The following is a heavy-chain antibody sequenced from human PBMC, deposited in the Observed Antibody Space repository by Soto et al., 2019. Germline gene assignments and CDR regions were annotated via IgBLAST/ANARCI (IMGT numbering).Heavy chain of an antibody. CDR2: IYYSGST. Sequence: SETLSLTCTVSGGSISSYYWSWIRQPPGKGLEWIGYIYYSGSTNYNPSLKSRVTISVDTSKNQFSLKLSSVTAADTAVYYCARDRDLYDSSGFGYYGMDAWGQGTTVTVFS. V-gene: IGHV4-59*01. CDR1: GGSISSYY. CDR3: ARDRDLYDSSGFGYYGMDA. J-gene: IGHJ6*02. D-gene: IGHD3-22*01.